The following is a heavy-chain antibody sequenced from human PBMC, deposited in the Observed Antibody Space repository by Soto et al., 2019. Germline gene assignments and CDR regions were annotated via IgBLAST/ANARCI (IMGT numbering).Heavy chain of an antibody. CDR2: IYSSGAT. V-gene: IGHV4-31*03. Sequence: SETLSLTCTVSGGSISSGAYYWSWIRQHPGKGLEWIGYIYSSGATYYNPSLKSRLSFLLDTSKNQFSLRLTSVTAADTAIYYCARSGVSGIVITSHWLDPWGQGAMVTVYS. CDR1: GGSISSGAYY. CDR3: ARSGVSGIVITSHWLDP. D-gene: IGHD3-3*01. J-gene: IGHJ5*02.